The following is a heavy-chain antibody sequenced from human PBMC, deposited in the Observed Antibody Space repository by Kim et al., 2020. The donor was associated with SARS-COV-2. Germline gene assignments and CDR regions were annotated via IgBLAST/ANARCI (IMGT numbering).Heavy chain of an antibody. D-gene: IGHD6-13*01. J-gene: IGHJ4*02. CDR2: IKSKTDGGTT. Sequence: GGSLRLSCAASGVTFSNAWMSWVRQAPGKGLEWVGRIKSKTDGGTTDYAAPVKGRFTISRDDSKNTLYLQMNSLKTEDTAVYYCTTDPPQPSIAAAGGIDYWGQGTLVTVSS. CDR1: GVTFSNAW. V-gene: IGHV3-15*01. CDR3: TTDPPQPSIAAAGGIDY.